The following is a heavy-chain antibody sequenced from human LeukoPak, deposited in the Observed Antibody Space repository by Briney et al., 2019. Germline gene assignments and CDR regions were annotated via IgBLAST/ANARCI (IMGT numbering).Heavy chain of an antibody. Sequence: GGSLRLSCAASGFTFNTYSMNWVRQAPGKGLEWVSSISSHSRDIYYADSVKGRFTISRDNARNSLHLQMNSLRAEDTAVYYCARDDRDISSFRFDYWGHGILVTVSS. V-gene: IGHV3-21*01. CDR1: GFTFNTYS. D-gene: IGHD6-6*01. CDR3: ARDDRDISSFRFDY. CDR2: ISSHSRDI. J-gene: IGHJ4*01.